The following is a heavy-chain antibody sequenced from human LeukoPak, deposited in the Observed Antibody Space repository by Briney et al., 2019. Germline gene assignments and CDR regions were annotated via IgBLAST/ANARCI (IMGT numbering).Heavy chain of an antibody. CDR3: ARAHCSGGSCYSGAYYYYYMDV. D-gene: IGHD2-15*01. CDR1: GYTFTGYY. J-gene: IGHJ6*03. Sequence: GASVKVSCKASGYTFTGYYIHWVRQAPGQGLEWMGIINPSGGSTSYAQKFQGRVTMTRDMSTSTVYMDLSSLRSEDTAVYYCARAHCSGGSCYSGAYYYYYMDVWGKGTTVTVSS. V-gene: IGHV1-46*01. CDR2: INPSGGST.